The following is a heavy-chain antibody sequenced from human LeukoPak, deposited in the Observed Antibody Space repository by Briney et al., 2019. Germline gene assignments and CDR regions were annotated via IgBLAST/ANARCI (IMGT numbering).Heavy chain of an antibody. Sequence: SETLSLTCTVSGGSISSGGYYWSWIRQHPGKGLEWIGYIYYSGSTYYNPSLKSRVTISVDTSKNQFSLKLSSVTAADTAVYYCAREDSSDDAFDIWGQGTMVTVSS. CDR2: IYYSGST. J-gene: IGHJ3*02. V-gene: IGHV4-31*03. CDR3: AREDSSDDAFDI. D-gene: IGHD3-22*01. CDR1: GGSISSGGYY.